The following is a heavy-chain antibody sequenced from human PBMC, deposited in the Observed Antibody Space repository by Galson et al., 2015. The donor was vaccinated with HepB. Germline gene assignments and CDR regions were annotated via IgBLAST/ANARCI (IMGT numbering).Heavy chain of an antibody. CDR1: GFTFSSYA. CDR2: ISGSGGST. D-gene: IGHD6-13*01. J-gene: IGHJ6*02. V-gene: IGHV3-23*01. CDR3: ANSGSRSDNNYYYGLDV. Sequence: SLRLSCAASGFTFSSYAMSWVRQAPGKGLEWVSAISGSGGSTYYADSVKGRFTISRDNSKNTLYLQMNSLRDEDTAVYYCANSGSRSDNNYYYGLDVWGQGTTVTVSS.